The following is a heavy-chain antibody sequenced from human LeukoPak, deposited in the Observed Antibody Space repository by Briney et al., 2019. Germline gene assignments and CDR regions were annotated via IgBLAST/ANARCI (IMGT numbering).Heavy chain of an antibody. J-gene: IGHJ1*01. CDR1: GYTFIGYY. CDR3: ARVEGGWDSSGYYFEYFQH. D-gene: IGHD3-22*01. Sequence: ASVKVSCKASGYTFIGYYMHWVRQAPGQGLEWMGWINPNSGGTNYAQKCQGRVTMTRDTSISTAYMELSRLRSDDTAVYYCARVEGGWDSSGYYFEYFQHWGQGTLVTVSS. V-gene: IGHV1-2*02. CDR2: INPNSGGT.